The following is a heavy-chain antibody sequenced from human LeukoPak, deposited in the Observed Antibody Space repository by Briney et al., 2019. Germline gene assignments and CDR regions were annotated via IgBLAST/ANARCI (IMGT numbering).Heavy chain of an antibody. D-gene: IGHD4-17*01. CDR1: GGSISSGYY. J-gene: IGHJ4*02. Sequence: PSETLSLTCTVSGGSISSGYYWGWIRQPPGKGLEWIGSIYHSGSTYYNPSLKSRVTISVDTSKNQFSLKLSSVTAADTAVYYCARRRRNGDYGYWGQGTLVTVSS. CDR2: IYHSGST. V-gene: IGHV4-38-2*02. CDR3: ARRRRNGDYGY.